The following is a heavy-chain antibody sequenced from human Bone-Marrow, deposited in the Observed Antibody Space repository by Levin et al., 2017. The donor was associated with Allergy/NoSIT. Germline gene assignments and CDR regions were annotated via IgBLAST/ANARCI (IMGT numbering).Heavy chain of an antibody. Sequence: GESLKISCAASGFTFSSYSMNWVRQAPGKGLEWVSYISSSSSTIYYADSVKGRFTISRDNAKNSLYLQMNSLRAEDTAVYYCARTPGGPTGAFDIWGQGTMVTVSS. D-gene: IGHD2-15*01. J-gene: IGHJ3*02. CDR3: ARTPGGPTGAFDI. CDR1: GFTFSSYS. CDR2: ISSSSSTI. V-gene: IGHV3-48*01.